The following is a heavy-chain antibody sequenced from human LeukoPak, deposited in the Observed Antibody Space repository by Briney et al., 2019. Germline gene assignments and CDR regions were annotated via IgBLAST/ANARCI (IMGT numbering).Heavy chain of an antibody. J-gene: IGHJ4*02. CDR3: AKGPPSFGTMIVAVPLDY. V-gene: IGHV3-23*01. CDR1: GFTFSSYA. CDR2: VSGGGGST. D-gene: IGHD3-22*01. Sequence: GGSLRISCAASGFTFSSYAMRWVRQDPGKGLEWVSAVSGGGGSTYYADSVKGRFTISRDNSKNTLYLQMNSLRAEDTAVYYCAKGPPSFGTMIVAVPLDYWGQGTLVTVSS.